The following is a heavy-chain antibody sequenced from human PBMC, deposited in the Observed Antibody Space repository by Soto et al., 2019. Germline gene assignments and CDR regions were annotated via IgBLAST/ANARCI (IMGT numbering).Heavy chain of an antibody. CDR1: GFTFSSYS. V-gene: IGHV3-48*01. CDR3: ARVYDILTGYYNWYRYFDY. D-gene: IGHD3-9*01. CDR2: ISSSSRTI. Sequence: GGSLRLSCAASGFTFSSYSMNWVRQAPGKGLEWVSYISSSSRTIYYEDFVKGRFTIFRNNAKNSLYLQMNSLRAEDTDVYYCARVYDILTGYYNWYRYFDYWGQGTLVTVSS. J-gene: IGHJ4*02.